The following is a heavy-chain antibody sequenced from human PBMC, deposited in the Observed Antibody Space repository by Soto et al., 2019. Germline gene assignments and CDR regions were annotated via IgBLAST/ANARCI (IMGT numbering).Heavy chain of an antibody. CDR2: ISWNSGSI. CDR3: AKDHKYCSGGSCYSDYYYGMDV. J-gene: IGHJ6*02. V-gene: IGHV3-9*01. Sequence: EVQLVESGGSLVQPGRSLRLSCAASGFTFDDYAMHWVRQAPGKGLEWVSGISWNSGSIGYADSVKGRFTISRDNAKNSLYLQMNSLRAEDTALYYCAKDHKYCSGGSCYSDYYYGMDVWGQGTTVTVSS. CDR1: GFTFDDYA. D-gene: IGHD2-15*01.